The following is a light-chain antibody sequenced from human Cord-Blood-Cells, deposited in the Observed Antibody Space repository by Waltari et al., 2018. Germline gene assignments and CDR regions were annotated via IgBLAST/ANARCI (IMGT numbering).Light chain of an antibody. CDR1: QDITNY. CDR3: QQYDNLLFT. Sequence: DIQMTQSPSPLSASVGARVPITCQASQDITNYLNWYQQKPGKTPKLLIYDASQLETGVPSRFSGSGSGTDFTFTISSLETEDIATYYCQQYDNLLFTFGPGTKVDIK. V-gene: IGKV1-33*01. CDR2: DAS. J-gene: IGKJ3*01.